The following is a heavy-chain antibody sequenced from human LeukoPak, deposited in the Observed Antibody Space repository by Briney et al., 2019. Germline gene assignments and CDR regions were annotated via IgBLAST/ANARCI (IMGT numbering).Heavy chain of an antibody. Sequence: PGGSLRLSCAASGITFDDYGMSWVRQAPGKGLDWVSGINWNGGSTGYADSVKGRFTISRDNAKNSLYLQMNSLRAEDTALYYCARDSSGYYSYWGQGTLVTVSS. CDR2: INWNGGST. CDR1: GITFDDYG. J-gene: IGHJ4*02. D-gene: IGHD3-22*01. CDR3: ARDSSGYYSY. V-gene: IGHV3-20*04.